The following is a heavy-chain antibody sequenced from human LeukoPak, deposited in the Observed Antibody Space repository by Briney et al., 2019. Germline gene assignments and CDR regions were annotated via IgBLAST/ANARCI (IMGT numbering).Heavy chain of an antibody. D-gene: IGHD3-10*01. CDR1: GFTFSTYA. V-gene: IGHV3-23*01. CDR2: VTSGGDTT. Sequence: GGSLRLSCAASGFTFSTYAMSWVRQAPGKGLEWVSGVTSGGDTTYYADSVKGRFTISRDNSKNTVSLHMNSLRAEDTAVYYCARGGGPASPPVYYFDYWGQGTLVTVSS. J-gene: IGHJ4*02. CDR3: ARGGGPASPPVYYFDY.